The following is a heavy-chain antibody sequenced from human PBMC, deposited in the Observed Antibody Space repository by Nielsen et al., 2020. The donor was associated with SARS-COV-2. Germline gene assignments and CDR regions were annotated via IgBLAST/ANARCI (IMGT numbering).Heavy chain of an antibody. CDR3: VRVRDDGYYYDTGPYDH. Sequence: GGSLRLSCAASGFTFSNYGMNWVRQIPGKGLAWVAHINSDGSKANYAESVKGRFTISRDNAENTQFLHMNSLRADDTAVYYCVRVRDDGYYYDTGPYDHWCQGTLVTVSS. CDR1: GFTFSNYG. J-gene: IGHJ4*02. D-gene: IGHD3-16*01. V-gene: IGHV3-74*01. CDR2: INSDGSKA.